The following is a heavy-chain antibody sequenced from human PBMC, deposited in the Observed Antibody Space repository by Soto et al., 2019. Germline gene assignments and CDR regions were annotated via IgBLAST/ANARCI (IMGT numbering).Heavy chain of an antibody. V-gene: IGHV4-34*01. D-gene: IGHD3-10*01. J-gene: IGHJ3*02. Sequence: SETLSLTCAVYGGSFSGYYWSWIRQPPGKGLEWIGEINHSGSTNYNPSLKSRVTISVDTSKNQFSLKLSSVTAADTAVYYCARRDPLPDAFDIWGQGTMVTVSS. CDR3: ARRDPLPDAFDI. CDR2: INHSGST. CDR1: GGSFSGYY.